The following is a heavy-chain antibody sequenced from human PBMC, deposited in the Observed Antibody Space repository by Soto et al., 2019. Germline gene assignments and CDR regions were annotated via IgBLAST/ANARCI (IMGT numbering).Heavy chain of an antibody. CDR3: ARDITMVRGVILGGYYCMDV. J-gene: IGHJ6*02. V-gene: IGHV1-69*13. Sequence: SVKVSCKASGGTFSSYAISWVRQAPGQGLEWMGGIIPIFGTANYAQKFQGRVTITADESTSTAYMELSSLRSEDTAVYYCARDITMVRGVILGGYYCMDVWGQGTRVTVSS. D-gene: IGHD3-10*01. CDR2: IIPIFGTA. CDR1: GGTFSSYA.